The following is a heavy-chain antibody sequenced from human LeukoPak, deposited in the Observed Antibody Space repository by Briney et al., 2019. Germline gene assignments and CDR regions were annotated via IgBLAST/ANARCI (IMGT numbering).Heavy chain of an antibody. J-gene: IGHJ3*02. Sequence: PSETLSLTCTVSGGSISSSSYYWGWIRQPPGKGLEWIGSIYYSGSTYYNPSLKSRVTISVDTSKNQFSLKLSSVTAADTAVYYCARRRMVVTPDAFDIXGQGTMVTVSS. CDR3: ARRRMVVTPDAFDI. D-gene: IGHD4-23*01. CDR1: GGSISSSSYY. CDR2: IYYSGST. V-gene: IGHV4-39*01.